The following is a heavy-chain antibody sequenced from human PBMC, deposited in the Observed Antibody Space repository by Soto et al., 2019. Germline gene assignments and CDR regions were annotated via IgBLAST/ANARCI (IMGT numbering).Heavy chain of an antibody. V-gene: IGHV1-18*01. CDR2: ISAYNGNT. Sequence: QVQLVQSGAEVKKPGASVKVSCKTSGYNFQTYGITWVRQAPGQGLERMGWISAYNGNTRYAERLQGRVTMTTDTSTSTAYMELRSLRSDDKAVYFCARDWLITIPYCFDYWGQGTLVTVSS. J-gene: IGHJ4*02. CDR3: ARDWLITIPYCFDY. CDR1: GYNFQTYG. D-gene: IGHD3-3*01.